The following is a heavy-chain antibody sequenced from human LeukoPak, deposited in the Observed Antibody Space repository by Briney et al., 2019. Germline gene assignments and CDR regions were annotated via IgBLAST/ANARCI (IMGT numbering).Heavy chain of an antibody. J-gene: IGHJ4*02. D-gene: IGHD6-13*01. CDR2: ISSTSSTI. Sequence: GGSLRLSCTASGFTFGDYAMNWVRQAPGKGLEWVSYISSTSSTIYYADSVKGRFTISRDNAKNSLYLQINSLRAGDTAVYYCARDGLWGFSGQQLSPPFDYWGQGTLVTVSS. CDR3: ARDGLWGFSGQQLSPPFDY. V-gene: IGHV3-48*01. CDR1: GFTFGDYA.